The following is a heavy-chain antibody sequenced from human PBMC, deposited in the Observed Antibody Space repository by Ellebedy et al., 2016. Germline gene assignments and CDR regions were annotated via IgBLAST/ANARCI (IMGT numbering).Heavy chain of an antibody. Sequence: SETLSLXXSVSDGSVDTYYWTWIRQSPGKGLEWIGYVFYGGSTKYNPSLRSRVTISLEPSKNQFSLRVTSVAAADTAVYYCARDVCLYSSSPSFDSWGQGTLVTVSS. CDR2: VFYGGST. CDR3: ARDVCLYSSSPSFDS. V-gene: IGHV4-59*02. J-gene: IGHJ4*02. CDR1: DGSVDTYY. D-gene: IGHD6-6*01.